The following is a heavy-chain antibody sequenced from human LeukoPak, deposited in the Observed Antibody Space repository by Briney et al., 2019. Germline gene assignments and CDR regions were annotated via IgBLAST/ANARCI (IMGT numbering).Heavy chain of an antibody. CDR1: GFTFRSYA. V-gene: IGHV3-23*01. CDR3: AKDSAGSYYNWFDP. J-gene: IGHJ5*02. Sequence: GGSLRLSCAASGFTFRSYAMNWVRQAPGKGLQWVSAIGSSGIGTYLADSVKGRFTISRDNSENTLYLEMNSLRAKDTAVYYCAKDSAGSYYNWFDPWGQGTLVTVCS. D-gene: IGHD1-26*01. CDR2: IGSSGIGT.